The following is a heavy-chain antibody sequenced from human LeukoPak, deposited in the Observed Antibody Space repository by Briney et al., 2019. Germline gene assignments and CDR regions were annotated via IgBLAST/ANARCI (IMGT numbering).Heavy chain of an antibody. Sequence: SETLSLTCAVYGGSFSGYYWSWIRQPPGKGLEWIGEINHSVSTNYNPSLKSRVTISVDTSKNQCSLTLSSGTAARTAVYYCARATNNYDFWRGYQFDPWGQGTLVTVSS. J-gene: IGHJ5*02. CDR1: GGSFSGYY. CDR3: ARATNNYDFWRGYQFDP. D-gene: IGHD3-3*01. CDR2: INHSVST. V-gene: IGHV4-34*01.